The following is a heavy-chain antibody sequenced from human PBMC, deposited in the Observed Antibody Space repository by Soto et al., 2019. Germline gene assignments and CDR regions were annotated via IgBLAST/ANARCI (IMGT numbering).Heavy chain of an antibody. CDR2: IIPIFGTA. J-gene: IGHJ5*02. Sequence: QVQLVQSGAEVKKPGSSVKVSCKASGGTFSSYAISWVRQAPGQGLEWMGGIIPIFGTANYAQKFQGRVTITADKSTRTAYMELSSLRSEDTAVYYCASSRRQLKYNWFDPWGQGTLVTVSS. CDR3: ASSRRQLKYNWFDP. CDR1: GGTFSSYA. V-gene: IGHV1-69*06. D-gene: IGHD1-1*01.